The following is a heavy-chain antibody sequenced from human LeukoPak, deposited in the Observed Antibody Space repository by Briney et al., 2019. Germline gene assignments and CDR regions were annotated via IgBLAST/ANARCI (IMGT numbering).Heavy chain of an antibody. Sequence: SETLSLTCTVSGGSISSSSYYWGWIRQPPGKGLEWIGSNSGSTYYNPSLKSRVTISVDTSKNQFSLKLSSVTAADTAVYYCARGLMVYRKPYNWFDPWGQGTLVTVSS. CDR3: ARGLMVYRKPYNWFDP. J-gene: IGHJ5*02. D-gene: IGHD2-8*01. CDR2: NSGST. CDR1: GGSISSSSYY. V-gene: IGHV4-39*07.